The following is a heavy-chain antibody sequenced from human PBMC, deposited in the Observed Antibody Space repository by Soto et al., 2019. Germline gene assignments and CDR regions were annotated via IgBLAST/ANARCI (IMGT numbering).Heavy chain of an antibody. CDR1: GYTFTSYG. Sequence: ASVKVSCKASGYTFTSYGISWVRQAPGQRLEWMGWISAYNGNTNYAQKLQGRVTMTTDTSTSTAYMELKGLRSDDTAVYYCATTPQRNGYSSGWVHAFDIWGQGTMVTVSS. CDR3: ATTPQRNGYSSGWVHAFDI. D-gene: IGHD6-19*01. CDR2: ISAYNGNT. J-gene: IGHJ3*02. V-gene: IGHV1-18*01.